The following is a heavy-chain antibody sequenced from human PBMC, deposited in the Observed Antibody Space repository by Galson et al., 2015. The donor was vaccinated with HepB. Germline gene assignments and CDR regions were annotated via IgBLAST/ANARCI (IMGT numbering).Heavy chain of an antibody. D-gene: IGHD2-21*02. CDR2: ISGSGRTK. J-gene: IGHJ6*02. Sequence: SLRLSCAASGFTFSSYEMNWVRQAPGKGLEWVSYISGSGRTKHYADSVKGRFTISRDNAKNSLYLQMNSLRAEDTAVYYCARDPEHIVVVTAPNKKDYGMDVWGQGTTVTVSS. V-gene: IGHV3-48*03. CDR3: ARDPEHIVVVTAPNKKDYGMDV. CDR1: GFTFSSYE.